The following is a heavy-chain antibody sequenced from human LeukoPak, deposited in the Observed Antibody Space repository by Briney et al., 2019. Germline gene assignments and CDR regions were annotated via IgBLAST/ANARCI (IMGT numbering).Heavy chain of an antibody. CDR3: ARDSTDGVIPRELHPPFDY. V-gene: IGHV3-30*04. J-gene: IGHJ4*02. Sequence: PGGSLRLSCVASGFTFSIYAMHWVRQAPGKGLEWVAVISYDGGRKYSADSVKGRFTISRDHSKNTLYLQMNSLRAEDTAVYYCARDSTDGVIPRELHPPFDYWGQGALVTVSS. D-gene: IGHD1-26*01. CDR1: GFTFSIYA. CDR2: ISYDGGRK.